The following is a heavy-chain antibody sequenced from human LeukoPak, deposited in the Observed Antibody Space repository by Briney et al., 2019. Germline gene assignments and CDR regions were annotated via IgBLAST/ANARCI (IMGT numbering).Heavy chain of an antibody. V-gene: IGHV3-7*01. CDR3: ARVGYDSSGYSIDY. CDR1: GFIFSSYW. Sequence: GGSLRLSCAASGFIFSSYWMSWVRQAPGKGLEWVANIKEDGSEKYYVDSVKGRFTISRDNAKNSLYLQMNSLRAEDTAVYYCARVGYDSSGYSIDYWGQGTLVTVSS. J-gene: IGHJ4*02. CDR2: IKEDGSEK. D-gene: IGHD3-22*01.